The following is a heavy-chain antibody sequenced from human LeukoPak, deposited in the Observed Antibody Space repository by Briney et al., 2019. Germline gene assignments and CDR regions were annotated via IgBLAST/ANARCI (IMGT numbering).Heavy chain of an antibody. CDR3: AKDPASSTSCHVFDY. J-gene: IGHJ4*02. Sequence: GGSLRLSCVVSGLTFSRETMGWVCQAPGKGLEWVSVISGSGGSTYYADSVKGRLTISRDNSKNTLYLQMNSLRAEDTAVYYCAKDPASSTSCHVFDYWGQGTLVTVSS. D-gene: IGHD2-2*01. V-gene: IGHV3-23*01. CDR1: GLTFSRET. CDR2: ISGSGGST.